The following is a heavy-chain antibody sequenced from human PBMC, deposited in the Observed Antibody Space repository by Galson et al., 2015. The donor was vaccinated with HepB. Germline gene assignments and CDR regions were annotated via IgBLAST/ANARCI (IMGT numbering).Heavy chain of an antibody. CDR1: GYTFTGYY. V-gene: IGHV1-58*02. CDR3: AAEGELTHSSSWSSFDL. J-gene: IGHJ2*01. Sequence: SVKVSCKASGYTFTGYYMHWVRQAPGQGLEWIGWIVVGSGNTNYAQKFQERVTITRDMSTSTAYMELSSLRSEDTAVYYCAAEGELTHSSSWSSFDLWGRGTLVTVSS. D-gene: IGHD6-13*01. CDR2: IVVGSGNT.